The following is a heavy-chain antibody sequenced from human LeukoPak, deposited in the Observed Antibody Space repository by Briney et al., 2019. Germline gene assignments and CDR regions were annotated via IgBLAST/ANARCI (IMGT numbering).Heavy chain of an antibody. V-gene: IGHV3-49*04. CDR1: GFTFGDYA. D-gene: IGHD3-16*02. CDR2: IGSKAYGGTT. Sequence: GGSLRLSCTASGFTFGDYAMSWVRQAPGKGLEWVGFIGSKAYGGTTEYAASVKGRFTISRDDSKSIAYLQMNSLKTEDTAVYYCTRGGPRPYDYVWGSYRQNYYYMDVWGKGTTVTVSS. CDR3: TRGGPRPYDYVWGSYRQNYYYMDV. J-gene: IGHJ6*03.